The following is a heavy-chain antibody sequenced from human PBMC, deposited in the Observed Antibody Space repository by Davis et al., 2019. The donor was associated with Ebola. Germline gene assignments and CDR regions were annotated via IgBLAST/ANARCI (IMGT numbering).Heavy chain of an antibody. CDR3: ARFYGDYGYYYGMDV. CDR2: ISPGDSAT. V-gene: IGHV5-51*01. J-gene: IGHJ6*02. D-gene: IGHD4-17*01. Sequence: GGSLRPSCKGPGYRFTTYWIAWARQTPAKGLEWMCAISPGDSATRYSPSFQGQVTISADKSISTAYLQWSSLKASDTAMYYCARFYGDYGYYYGMDVWGQGTTVTVSS. CDR1: GYRFTTYW.